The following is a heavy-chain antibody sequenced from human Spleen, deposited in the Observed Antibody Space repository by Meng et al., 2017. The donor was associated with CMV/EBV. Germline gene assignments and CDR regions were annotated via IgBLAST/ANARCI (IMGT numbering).Heavy chain of an antibody. V-gene: IGHV1-2*02. Sequence: ASVKVSCKASGYTFTGYYIHWVRQAPGQGLEWVGWINPNNGDTNYAQKFQGRVTMTRSTSINTAYMELYSLTSEDTAVYYCARDTRGQYSADDAFDIWGQGTMVTVSS. CDR1: GYTFTGYY. CDR2: INPNNGDT. D-gene: IGHD1-26*01. J-gene: IGHJ3*02. CDR3: ARDTRGQYSADDAFDI.